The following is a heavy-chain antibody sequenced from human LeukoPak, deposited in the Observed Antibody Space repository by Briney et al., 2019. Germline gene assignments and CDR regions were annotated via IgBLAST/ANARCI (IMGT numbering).Heavy chain of an antibody. CDR3: ARYDYGDCWFDP. J-gene: IGHJ5*02. V-gene: IGHV4-59*01. CDR2: ISDSGST. D-gene: IGHD4-17*01. Sequence: SETLSLTCTVSGGSMNNYYWSWIRQAPGKGLEWIGYISDSGSTNYNPSLRSRVAISVDTSKNQFSLKLSSVTAADTALYYCARYDYGDCWFDPWGQGTLVTVSS. CDR1: GGSMNNYY.